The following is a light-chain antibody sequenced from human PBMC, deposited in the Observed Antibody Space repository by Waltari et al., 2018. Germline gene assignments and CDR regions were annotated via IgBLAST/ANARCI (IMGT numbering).Light chain of an antibody. J-gene: IGKJ5*01. V-gene: IGKV4-1*01. CDR3: QQYYSGPFT. Sequence: DIVMTQSPDSLAVSLGERATINCKSSQSVLYSSNNKNYLAWYQQKPGQPPKLLIYWASTRESGVPDRFTGSGSGTDFTLTISSLQAEEVAVYYCQQYYSGPFTFGQGTRLEIK. CDR2: WAS. CDR1: QSVLYSSNNKNY.